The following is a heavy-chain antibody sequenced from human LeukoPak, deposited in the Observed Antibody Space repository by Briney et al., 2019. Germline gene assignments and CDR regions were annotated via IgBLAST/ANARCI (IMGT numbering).Heavy chain of an antibody. CDR2: IIPIFGTA. CDR1: GGTFSSYA. CDR3: ARGSPVRGWSGYLRFYYFDY. Sequence: SVKVSCKASGGTFSSYAISWVRQAPGQGLEWMGGIIPIFGTANYAQKFQGRVTITADESTSTAYMELSSLRSEDTAVYYCARGSPVRGWSGYLRFYYFDYWGQGTLVTVSS. J-gene: IGHJ4*02. V-gene: IGHV1-69*13. D-gene: IGHD3-3*01.